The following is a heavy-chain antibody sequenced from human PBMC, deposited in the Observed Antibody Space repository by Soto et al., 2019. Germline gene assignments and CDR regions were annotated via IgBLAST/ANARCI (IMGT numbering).Heavy chain of an antibody. Sequence: SETLSLTCAVYGGSFSGYYWSWIRQPPGKGLEWIGGINHSGSTTYNPSLNSRVTISVDTSKNQFSLKLMSLSAADTAVYYCGRLEGLATISYYFDYWGQGALVTVSS. D-gene: IGHD3-9*01. CDR3: GRLEGLATISYYFDY. CDR1: GGSFSGYY. V-gene: IGHV4-34*01. CDR2: INHSGST. J-gene: IGHJ4*02.